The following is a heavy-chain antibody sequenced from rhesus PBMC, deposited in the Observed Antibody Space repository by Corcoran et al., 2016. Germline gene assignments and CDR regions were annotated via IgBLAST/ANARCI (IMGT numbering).Heavy chain of an antibody. J-gene: IGHJ6*01. CDR2: IYDNSARP. CDR3: ARAAGEHYYGLDS. Sequence: QVQLQQWGEGLVKPSETLSLTCAVYGGSISGYYYWSWIRQPPGKGLEWIGYIYDNSARPNNNPSLKNRVHISKGTSKNHFSLKLRSVTAAETAGYCCARAAGEHYYGLDSWGQGVVVTVSS. V-gene: IGHV4-73*01. CDR1: GGSISGYYY. D-gene: IGHD7-45*01.